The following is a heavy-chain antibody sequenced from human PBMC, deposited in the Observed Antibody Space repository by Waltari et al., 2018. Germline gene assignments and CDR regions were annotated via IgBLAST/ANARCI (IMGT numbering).Heavy chain of an antibody. CDR2: INPNSGGT. J-gene: IGHJ4*02. Sequence: PGASVKVSCKASGYTFTGYYMHWVRQAPGQGLEWMGWINPNSGGTNYAQKFQGRVTMTRDTSISTAYMELSRLRSDDTAVYYCARVPVCCVTPVDYWGQGTLVTVSS. V-gene: IGHV1-2*02. CDR3: ARVPVCCVTPVDY. D-gene: IGHD2-8*01. CDR1: GYTFTGYY.